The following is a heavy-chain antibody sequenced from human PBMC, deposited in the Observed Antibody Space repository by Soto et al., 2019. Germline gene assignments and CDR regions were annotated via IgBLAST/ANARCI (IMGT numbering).Heavy chain of an antibody. Sequence: SETLSLTCTVSGGSISSGGYYWSWIRQHPGKGLEWIGYIYYSGSTYYNPSLKSRVTISVDTSKNQFSLKLSSVTAADTAVYYCARTHYDFWSGPYYYYMDVWGKGTTVTVSS. CDR1: GGSISSGGYY. CDR2: IYYSGST. D-gene: IGHD3-3*01. V-gene: IGHV4-31*03. J-gene: IGHJ6*03. CDR3: ARTHYDFWSGPYYYYMDV.